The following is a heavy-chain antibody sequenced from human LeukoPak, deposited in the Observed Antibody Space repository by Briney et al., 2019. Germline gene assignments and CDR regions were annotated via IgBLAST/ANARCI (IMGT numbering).Heavy chain of an antibody. Sequence: ASVKVSCKASGYTFTSYGVGWVRQAPGQGLEWMGWISAYNGNTNYAQNLQGRVTMTTDTSTSTAYMELRSLRSDDTAVYYCARDAHQSGSYNFDYWGQGTLVTVSS. CDR2: ISAYNGNT. D-gene: IGHD1-26*01. CDR1: GYTFTSYG. V-gene: IGHV1-18*01. J-gene: IGHJ4*02. CDR3: ARDAHQSGSYNFDY.